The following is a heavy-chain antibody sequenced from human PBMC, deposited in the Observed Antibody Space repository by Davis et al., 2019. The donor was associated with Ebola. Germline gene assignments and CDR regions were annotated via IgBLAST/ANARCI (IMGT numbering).Heavy chain of an antibody. D-gene: IGHD3-22*01. V-gene: IGHV4-61*05. J-gene: IGHJ5*02. CDR2: IYYSGST. CDR1: GGSISMSSHY. CDR3: ATNPYYYDSSGYYRANWFDP. Sequence: SETLSLTCTVSGGSISMSSHYWGWIRQPQGKGLEWIGTIYYSGSTNYNPSLKSRVTISVDTSKNQFSLKLSSVTAADTAVYYCATNPYYYDSSGYYRANWFDPWGQGTLVTVSS.